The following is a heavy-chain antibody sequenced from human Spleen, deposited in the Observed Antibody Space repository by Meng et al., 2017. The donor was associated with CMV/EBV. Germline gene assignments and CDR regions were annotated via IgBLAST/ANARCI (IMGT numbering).Heavy chain of an antibody. CDR1: GVSISGYY. CDR3: SRDYCGGDCYSLGY. CDR2: IYYSGNT. J-gene: IGHJ1*01. Sequence: ESLKISCTVSGVSISGYYWTWIRQPPGKGLEWIGYIYYSGNTNYNPSLQSRVTMSVDTATNQFSLKLSSLTAADTAVYYCSRDYCGGDCYSLGYWGQGIPVTVSS. D-gene: IGHD2-21*01. V-gene: IGHV4-59*01.